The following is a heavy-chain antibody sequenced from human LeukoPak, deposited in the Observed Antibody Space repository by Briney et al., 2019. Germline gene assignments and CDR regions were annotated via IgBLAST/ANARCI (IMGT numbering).Heavy chain of an antibody. CDR2: IFSSGST. D-gene: IGHD2/OR15-2a*01. CDR3: ARLTKFLTTYYPTP. Sequence: PSETLSLTCTVSGGSITGYYWSWIRQPPGKGLEWVGYIFSSGSTNYNPSLKSRVTISLDASKSQFSLKLISVTASDTAVYYCARLTKFLTTYYPTPWGQGTLVTVSS. CDR1: GGSITGYY. J-gene: IGHJ5*02. V-gene: IGHV4-59*08.